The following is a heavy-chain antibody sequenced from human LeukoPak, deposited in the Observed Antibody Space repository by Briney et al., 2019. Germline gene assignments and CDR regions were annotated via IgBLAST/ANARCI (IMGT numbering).Heavy chain of an antibody. Sequence: GGSLRLSCAASGFFFSDYYMSWMRQAPGKGLEWVSYIDGSSSNMYYADSVKGRFTISRDNAKNSLYLQMNSLRGEDTAAYYCVRAYTRGYSDDFDYWGQGTLVTVSS. D-gene: IGHD3-22*01. CDR3: VRAYTRGYSDDFDY. CDR2: IDGSSSNM. V-gene: IGHV3-11*01. CDR1: GFFFSDYY. J-gene: IGHJ4*02.